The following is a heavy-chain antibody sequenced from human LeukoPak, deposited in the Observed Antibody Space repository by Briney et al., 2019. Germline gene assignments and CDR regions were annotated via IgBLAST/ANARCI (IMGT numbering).Heavy chain of an antibody. J-gene: IGHJ4*02. CDR2: IYYSGST. CDR3: ARSGAVRGAHFDN. V-gene: IGHV4-59*12. CDR1: GGSISPYH. D-gene: IGHD3-10*01. Sequence: PXETLSPTCTVSGGSISPYHWSWIRQPXGKGLEWIGYIYYSGSTNYNPSLKSRVTISVDTSKNQLSLKLRSVTAADTAVYYCARSGAVRGAHFDNWGQGTLVTVSS.